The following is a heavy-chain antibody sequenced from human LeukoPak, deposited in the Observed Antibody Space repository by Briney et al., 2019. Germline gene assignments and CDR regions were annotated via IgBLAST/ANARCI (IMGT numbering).Heavy chain of an antibody. CDR2: IYHSWST. V-gene: IGHV4-4*02. Sequence: WIGEIYHSWSTNYNPSLKSRVTISVDKSKNQFSLKLSSVTAADTAVYYCARVGDDGMDVWGQGTTVTVSS. D-gene: IGHD3-16*01. J-gene: IGHJ6*02. CDR3: ARVGDDGMDV.